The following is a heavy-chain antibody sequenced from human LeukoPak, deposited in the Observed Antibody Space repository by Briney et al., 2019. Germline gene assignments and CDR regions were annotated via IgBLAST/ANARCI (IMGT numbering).Heavy chain of an antibody. J-gene: IGHJ6*02. V-gene: IGHV3-7*03. Sequence: GGSLRLSCAASGFTFGSYWMSWVRQAPGKGLNWVANIKEDGSEKYYLDSVKGRFTISRDNAKNSLYLQMNSLRAEDTAVYYCARGHYGMDVWGQGTTVTVSS. CDR3: ARGHYGMDV. CDR2: IKEDGSEK. CDR1: GFTFGSYW.